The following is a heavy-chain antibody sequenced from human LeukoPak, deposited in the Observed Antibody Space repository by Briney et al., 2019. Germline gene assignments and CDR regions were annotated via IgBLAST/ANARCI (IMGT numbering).Heavy chain of an antibody. CDR3: ARYSRSTGFDS. CDR1: GDSISSSNYY. D-gene: IGHD4-11*01. Sequence: SETLSLTCTVSGDSISSSNYYWTWVRQPPGKGLEWIVTIHHSGTTYYSPSLKSRVTISADTPNNQFSLKLTFVSAADTAVYYCARYSRSTGFDSWGQGTRVTVSS. V-gene: IGHV4-39*01. J-gene: IGHJ4*02. CDR2: IHHSGTT.